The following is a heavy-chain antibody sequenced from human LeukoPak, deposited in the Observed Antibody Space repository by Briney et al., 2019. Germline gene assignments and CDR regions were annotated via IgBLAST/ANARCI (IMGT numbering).Heavy chain of an antibody. CDR1: GFTVSSNY. V-gene: IGHV3-53*01. Sequence: GGSLRLSCAASGFTVSSNYMSWVRQAPGKGLEWVSVIYNDGHGGNTCYADSVKGRFTISRDNSKNTLYLQMNSLRADDTAVYYCARGFSEDYGDYFDYWGQGTLVTVSS. J-gene: IGHJ4*02. CDR3: ARGFSEDYGDYFDY. D-gene: IGHD4-17*01. CDR2: IYNDGHGGNT.